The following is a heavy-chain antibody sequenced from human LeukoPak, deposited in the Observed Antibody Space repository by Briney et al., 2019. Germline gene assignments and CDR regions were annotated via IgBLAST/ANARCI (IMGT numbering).Heavy chain of an antibody. CDR3: VSFYEAY. Sequence: GGSLRLSCSASGFTFSSLGMHWVRQAPGKGLVWVSHINSDGSWTSYADSVKGRFTISKDNAKNTVYLQMNNLRAEDTAVYYCVSFYEAYWGRGTLVTVSS. CDR1: GFTFSSLG. V-gene: IGHV3-74*01. CDR2: INSDGSWT. J-gene: IGHJ4*02. D-gene: IGHD2/OR15-2a*01.